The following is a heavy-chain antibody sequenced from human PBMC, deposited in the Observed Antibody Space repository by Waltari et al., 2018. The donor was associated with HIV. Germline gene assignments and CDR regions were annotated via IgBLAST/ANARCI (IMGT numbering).Heavy chain of an antibody. CDR2: IKSKTHGETT. CDR1: GFTFSNAW. J-gene: IGHJ3*02. V-gene: IGHV3-15*01. Sequence: EVQLVESGGGLVKPGGSVRLSCAASGFTFSNAWMSWVRQATGKGLEWVGRIKSKTHGETTDYAAPVKGRFTISRDDSKNMLYLQMNSLKTEDTAVYYCTAVFDIWGQGTMVTVSS. CDR3: TAVFDI.